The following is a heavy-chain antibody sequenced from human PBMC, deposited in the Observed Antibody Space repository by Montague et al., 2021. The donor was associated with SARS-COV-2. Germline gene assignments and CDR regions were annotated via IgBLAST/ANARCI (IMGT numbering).Heavy chain of an antibody. CDR3: ARTGFGDYDILTGYTVNALDI. D-gene: IGHD3-9*01. V-gene: IGHV4-59*01. Sequence: SETLSLTCTVSGGSISSYYWSWIRQPPGKGLEWIGYIYYSGSTNYNPSLKSRVTISVDTSKNQFSLKLSSVTAADTAVYYCARTGFGDYDILTGYTVNALDIWGQGTMVTVSS. CDR1: GGSISSYY. J-gene: IGHJ3*02. CDR2: IYYSGST.